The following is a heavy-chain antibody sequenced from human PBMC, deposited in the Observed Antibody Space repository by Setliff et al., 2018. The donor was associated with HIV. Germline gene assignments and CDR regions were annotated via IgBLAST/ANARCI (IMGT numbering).Heavy chain of an antibody. D-gene: IGHD6-25*01. J-gene: IGHJ4*02. Sequence: SGPTLVNPTETLTLTCTVSGFSLSNTTMGVSWIRQPPGKALEWLAHIFPNDEKSYSASLKSRLTISEDTSKSQVVLTMTNMDPVDSGTYFCARTRPPSGLASAYFFDSWGQGTLVTVS. CDR3: ARTRPPSGLASAYFFDS. V-gene: IGHV2-26*01. CDR2: IFPNDEK. CDR1: GFSLSNTTMG.